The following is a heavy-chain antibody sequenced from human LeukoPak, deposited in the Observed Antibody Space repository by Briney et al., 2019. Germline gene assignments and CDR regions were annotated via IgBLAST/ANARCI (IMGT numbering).Heavy chain of an antibody. J-gene: IGHJ4*02. D-gene: IGHD6-13*01. CDR2: ISGSGGST. CDR1: GFTFSSYA. CDR3: AKASSSWYYYFDY. Sequence: GGSLRLSCAASGFTFSSYAMSCVRQAPGKGLEWVSAISGSGGSTYYADSVKGRFTISRDNSKNTLYLQMNSLRAEDTAVYYCAKASSSWYYYFDYWGQGTLVTVSS. V-gene: IGHV3-23*01.